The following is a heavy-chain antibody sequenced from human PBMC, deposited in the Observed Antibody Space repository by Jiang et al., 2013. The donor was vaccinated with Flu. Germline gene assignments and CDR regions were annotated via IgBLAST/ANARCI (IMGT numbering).Heavy chain of an antibody. D-gene: IGHD3-3*01. CDR3: AREWSGFDI. CDR1: GGSISAYK. Sequence: GPGLVKPSETLSLTCTVSGGSISAYKWSWIRQSTGKGLEWIGYISYSWSTNYNPSLQSRVTISGDTSKNQFSLKLSSVTAADTAVYYCAREWSGFDIWGQGTMVTVSS. V-gene: IGHV4-59*01. CDR2: ISYSWST. J-gene: IGHJ3*02.